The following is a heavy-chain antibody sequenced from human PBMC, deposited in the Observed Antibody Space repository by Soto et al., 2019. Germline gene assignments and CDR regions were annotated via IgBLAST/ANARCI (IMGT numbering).Heavy chain of an antibody. CDR3: AKVPYGDYTPDNWFDP. Sequence: PGGSLRLSCAASGFTFSSYAMSWVRQAPGKGLEWVSAISGSGGSTYYADSVKGRFTISRDNSKNTLYLQMNSLRAEDTAVYYCAKVPYGDYTPDNWFDPWGQGTLVTVS. CDR1: GFTFSSYA. CDR2: ISGSGGST. D-gene: IGHD4-17*01. J-gene: IGHJ5*02. V-gene: IGHV3-23*01.